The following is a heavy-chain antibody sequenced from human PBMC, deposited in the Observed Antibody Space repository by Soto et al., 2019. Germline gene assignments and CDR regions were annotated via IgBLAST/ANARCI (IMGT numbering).Heavy chain of an antibody. Sequence: LRLSCGASGFNFGAFGMNWVRQAPGKGLEWVSSITLSSSYIYYADSVKGRFTVSRDNAKNSLYLDMKSLTVDDTAVYYCARDMKSVRFWGTNGFDPWGQGTLVTVSS. D-gene: IGHD3-16*01. J-gene: IGHJ5*02. CDR3: ARDMKSVRFWGTNGFDP. V-gene: IGHV3-21*01. CDR2: ITLSSSYI. CDR1: GFNFGAFG.